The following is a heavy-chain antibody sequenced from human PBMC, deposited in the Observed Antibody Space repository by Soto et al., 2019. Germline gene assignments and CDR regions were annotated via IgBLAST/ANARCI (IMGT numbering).Heavy chain of an antibody. Sequence: LSLTCTVSGGSISSYYWSWIRRPPGKGLEWIGYIYYSGSTNYNPSLKSRVTISVDTSKNQFSLKLSSVTAADTAVYYCARAHMVRGVTWFDPWGQGTLVTVSS. D-gene: IGHD3-10*01. CDR3: ARAHMVRGVTWFDP. V-gene: IGHV4-59*01. J-gene: IGHJ5*02. CDR2: IYYSGST. CDR1: GGSISSYY.